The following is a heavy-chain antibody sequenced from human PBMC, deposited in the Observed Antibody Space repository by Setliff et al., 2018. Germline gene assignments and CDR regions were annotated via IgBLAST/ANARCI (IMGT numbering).Heavy chain of an antibody. V-gene: IGHV4-30-4*08. CDR2: IHNSGSA. D-gene: IGHD3-3*01. J-gene: IGHJ4*02. Sequence: SETLSLTCTVSGGSISSDDNYWSWIRLPPGKGLEWIGYIHNSGSAYYNPSLKSRLTISVDTSKNQFSLKLNSVTAADTAMYYCARCDYGFWRAIDYWGQGTLVTVSS. CDR1: GGSISSDDNY. CDR3: ARCDYGFWRAIDY.